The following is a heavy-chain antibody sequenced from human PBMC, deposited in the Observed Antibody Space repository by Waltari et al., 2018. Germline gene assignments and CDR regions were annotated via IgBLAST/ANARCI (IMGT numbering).Heavy chain of an antibody. Sequence: QVQLQESGPGLVKPSETLSLTCAVSGYSISSGYYWGLIRQPPGKGLEWIGSIYHRGRPVDTQSLKIRVTRSVATSKNQCSRELSSVTAADTAVYYCAIGIRLWPGGGYYFDYWGQGTLVTVSS. CDR2: IYHRGRP. V-gene: IGHV4-38-2*01. J-gene: IGHJ4*02. CDR1: GYSISSGYY. CDR3: AIGIRLWPGGGYYFDY. D-gene: IGHD5-18*01.